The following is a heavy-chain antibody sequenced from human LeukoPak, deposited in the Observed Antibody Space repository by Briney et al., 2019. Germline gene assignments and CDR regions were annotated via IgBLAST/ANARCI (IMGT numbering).Heavy chain of an antibody. Sequence: GGSLRLSCAASGITVSSNYMTWVRQAPGKGLEWVSVLYSGGTTYYADSVKGRFTISRDNSTNTLYLQMDSLRVEDTAVYYCARDPPGIRVPGVWGQGTLVTVSS. J-gene: IGHJ4*02. V-gene: IGHV3-53*01. CDR3: ARDPPGIRVPGV. CDR2: LYSGGTT. D-gene: IGHD6-19*01. CDR1: GITVSSNY.